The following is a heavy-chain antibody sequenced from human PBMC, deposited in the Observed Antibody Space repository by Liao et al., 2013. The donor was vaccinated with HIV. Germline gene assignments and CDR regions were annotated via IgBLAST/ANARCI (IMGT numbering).Heavy chain of an antibody. CDR3: ARAGESYYYYYYMDV. CDR1: GGSFSGYY. Sequence: QVQLQQWGAGLLKPSETLSLTCAVFGGSFSGYYWTWIRQPPGKGLEWIGYMYYSGSTNYNPSLKSRVTISVDTSKNQFSLKLTSVTAADTAVYYCARAGESYYYYYYMDVWGKGTTVTVSS. J-gene: IGHJ6*03. D-gene: IGHD4-17*01. V-gene: IGHV4-34*01. CDR2: MYYSGST.